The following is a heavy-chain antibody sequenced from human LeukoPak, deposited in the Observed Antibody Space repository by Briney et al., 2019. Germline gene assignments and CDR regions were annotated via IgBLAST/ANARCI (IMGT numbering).Heavy chain of an antibody. Sequence: ASVKVSCKASGYTFTSFGISWVRQAPGQGLEWMGWISAYNGDRKYVQKFQGRVTMTTDTSTSTAYMELRSLRSDDTAVYYCTRDLGASTVIFFDYWGQGTLVTVSS. V-gene: IGHV1-18*01. CDR2: ISAYNGDR. CDR3: TRDLGASTVIFFDY. D-gene: IGHD4-17*01. J-gene: IGHJ4*02. CDR1: GYTFTSFG.